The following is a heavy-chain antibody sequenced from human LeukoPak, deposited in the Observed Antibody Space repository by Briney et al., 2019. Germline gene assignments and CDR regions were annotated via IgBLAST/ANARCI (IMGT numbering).Heavy chain of an antibody. CDR3: ARDSYSSSWSDFYYYYYMDV. V-gene: IGHV3-23*01. D-gene: IGHD6-13*01. J-gene: IGHJ6*03. CDR1: GFTFSSYG. Sequence: GGTLRLSCAASGFTFSSYGMSWVRQAPGKGLEWVSAISGSGGSTYYADSVKGRFTISRDNSKNTLYLQMNSLRAEDTAVYYCARDSYSSSWSDFYYYYYMDVWGKGTTVTVSS. CDR2: ISGSGGST.